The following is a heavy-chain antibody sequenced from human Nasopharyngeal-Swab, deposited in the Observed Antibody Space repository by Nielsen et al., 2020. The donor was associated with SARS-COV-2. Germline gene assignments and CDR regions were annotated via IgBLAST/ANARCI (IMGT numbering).Heavy chain of an antibody. D-gene: IGHD3-16*01. CDR2: ISYDGSNK. J-gene: IGHJ4*02. Sequence: GESLKISCAASGFTFSSYAMHWVRQAPGRGLEWVAVISYDGSNKYYAESVKGRFTISRDNSKNTLYLQMNSLRAEDTAVYYCARDGATADFDYWGQGTLVTFSS. CDR1: GFTFSSYA. CDR3: ARDGATADFDY. V-gene: IGHV3-30-3*01.